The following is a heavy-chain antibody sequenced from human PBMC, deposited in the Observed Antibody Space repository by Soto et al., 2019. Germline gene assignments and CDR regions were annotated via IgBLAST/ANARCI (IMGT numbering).Heavy chain of an antibody. D-gene: IGHD4-17*01. Sequence: QVQLVQSGAEVKKPGASVKVSCKASRYTFTSYDMYWVRQATGQGLEWMGWMNPNNGKTVYAQKFQGRVTMTRNTSISTAYMELSSLRSEDTAVYYCARGRWGLTTSNSLDPWGQGTLVTVSS. J-gene: IGHJ5*02. CDR1: RYTFTSYD. V-gene: IGHV1-8*01. CDR2: MNPNNGKT. CDR3: ARGRWGLTTSNSLDP.